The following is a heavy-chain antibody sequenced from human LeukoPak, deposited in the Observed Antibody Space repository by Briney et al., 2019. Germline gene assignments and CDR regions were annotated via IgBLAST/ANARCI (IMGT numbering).Heavy chain of an antibody. V-gene: IGHV4-39*01. J-gene: IGHJ4*02. CDR2: IYYSGST. CDR1: GGSISSSSYY. D-gene: IGHD3-16*02. CDR3: ARHDHDYVWGSYRSYYFDY. Sequence: PSETLSLTCAVSGGSISSSSYYWGWIRQPPGKGLEWIGRIYYSGSTYYNPSLKSRVTISVDTSKNQFSLKLSSVTAADTAVYYCARHDHDYVWGSYRSYYFDYWGQGTLVTVSS.